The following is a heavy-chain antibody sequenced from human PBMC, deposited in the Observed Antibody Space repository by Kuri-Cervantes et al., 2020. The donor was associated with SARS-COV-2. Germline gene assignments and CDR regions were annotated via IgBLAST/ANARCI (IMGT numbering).Heavy chain of an antibody. V-gene: IGHV3-23*01. CDR2: ISGSGGST. CDR3: ARTPYYDFWSGPLGYYYYGMDV. D-gene: IGHD3-3*01. CDR1: GFTFSSYA. J-gene: IGHJ6*02. Sequence: GGSLRLSCAASGFTFSSYAMSWVRQAPGKGLEWVSAISGSGGSTYYADSVKGRFTISRDNAKNSLYLQMNSLRAEDTAVYYCARTPYYDFWSGPLGYYYYGMDVWGQGTTVTVSS.